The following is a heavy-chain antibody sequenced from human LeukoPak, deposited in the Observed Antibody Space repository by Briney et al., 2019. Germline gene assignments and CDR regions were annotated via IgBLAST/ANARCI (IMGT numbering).Heavy chain of an antibody. CDR2: IYSGGST. D-gene: IGHD2-15*01. CDR3: ARRAGSYSHSYDY. J-gene: IGHJ4*01. Sequence: GGPLRLSCAASELTLSSNYMSWIRQAPGRGLEWVSFIYSGGSTYYADSVRGRFIISRDNSKNTLYLQMNSLRAEDTAVYYCARRAGSYSHSYDYWGQGTLVTVSS. V-gene: IGHV3-53*01. CDR1: ELTLSSNY.